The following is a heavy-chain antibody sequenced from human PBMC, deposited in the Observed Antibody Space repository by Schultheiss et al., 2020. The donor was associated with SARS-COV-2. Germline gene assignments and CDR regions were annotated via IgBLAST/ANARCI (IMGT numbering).Heavy chain of an antibody. Sequence: GGSLRLSCAASGFTFSSYAMHWVRQAPGKGLEWVSYISSSGSTIYYADSVKGRFTISRDDAKNSLYLQMNSLRAEDTAVYYCARVAYGDYGSVWGQGTLVTVSS. CDR3: ARVAYGDYGSV. CDR1: GFTFSSYA. J-gene: IGHJ4*02. CDR2: ISSSGSTI. V-gene: IGHV3-48*04. D-gene: IGHD4-17*01.